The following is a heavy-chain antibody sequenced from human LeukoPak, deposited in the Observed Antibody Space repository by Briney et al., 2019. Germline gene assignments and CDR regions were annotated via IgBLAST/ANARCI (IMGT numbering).Heavy chain of an antibody. Sequence: GGSLRLSCAASGFTFSSYGMNSVRQAPGKGLEWVPGISGSGGRTYYADSVKGRFTISRDNSKNTLYLQMNSLRAEDTAIYYCAKDGGGYYTWAFDYWGQGTLVTVSS. CDR3: AKDGGGYYTWAFDY. D-gene: IGHD3-22*01. V-gene: IGHV3-23*01. CDR2: ISGSGGRT. J-gene: IGHJ4*02. CDR1: GFTFSSYG.